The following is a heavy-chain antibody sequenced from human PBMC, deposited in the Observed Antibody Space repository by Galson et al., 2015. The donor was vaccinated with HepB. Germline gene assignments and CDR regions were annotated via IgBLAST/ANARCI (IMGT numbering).Heavy chain of an antibody. V-gene: IGHV3-53*01. CDR2: IYSGGST. Sequence: SLRLSCAASGFTVSSNYMSWVRQAPGKGLEWVSVIYSGGSTYYADSVKGRFTISRDNSKNTLYLQMNSLRAEDTAVYYCVRELRGSYGMDVWGQGTTVTVSS. CDR3: VRELRGSYGMDV. CDR1: GFTVSSNY. D-gene: IGHD3-10*01. J-gene: IGHJ6*02.